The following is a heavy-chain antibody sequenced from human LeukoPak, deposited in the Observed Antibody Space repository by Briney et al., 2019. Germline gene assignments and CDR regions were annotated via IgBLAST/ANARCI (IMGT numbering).Heavy chain of an antibody. D-gene: IGHD3-10*01. Sequence: GVTLRLSCAVSGYNFSPFWMHWVRHAPARGLVYVSHINADGSTIVYAESVKDRFTISRDNAKNTLFLQMDSLRAEDTAVYYCARDRGNPDSFSIWGQGTVVTVSS. CDR2: INADGSTI. CDR3: ARDRGNPDSFSI. V-gene: IGHV3-74*01. J-gene: IGHJ3*02. CDR1: GYNFSPFW.